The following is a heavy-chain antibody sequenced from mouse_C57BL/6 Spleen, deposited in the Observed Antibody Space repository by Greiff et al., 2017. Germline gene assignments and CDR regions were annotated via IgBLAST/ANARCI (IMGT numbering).Heavy chain of an antibody. CDR3: ARHWDGGAWFAY. Sequence: EVQRVESGGDLVKPGGSLKLSCAASGFTFSSYGMSWVRQTPDKRLEWVATISSGGSYTYYPDSVKGRFTISRDNAKNTLYLQMSSLKSEDTAMYYCARHWDGGAWFAYWGQGTLVTVSA. D-gene: IGHD4-1*01. J-gene: IGHJ3*01. V-gene: IGHV5-6*01. CDR2: ISSGGSYT. CDR1: GFTFSSYG.